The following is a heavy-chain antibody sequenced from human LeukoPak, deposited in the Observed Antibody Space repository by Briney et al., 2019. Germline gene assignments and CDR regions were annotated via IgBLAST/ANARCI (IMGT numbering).Heavy chain of an antibody. D-gene: IGHD3-10*01. CDR3: ATVGYCYGAGTYYKWFDP. CDR1: GYALTDLS. V-gene: IGHV1-24*01. CDR2: FDPEDGET. J-gene: IGHJ5*02. Sequence: ASVKVSCKVSGYALTDLSIHWVRQAPGKGLEWMGGFDPEDGETVYAQKFQGRVTMIEDTSTDTAYMELSSLRSEDTAVYYCATVGYCYGAGTYYKWFDPWGQGTLVTVSS.